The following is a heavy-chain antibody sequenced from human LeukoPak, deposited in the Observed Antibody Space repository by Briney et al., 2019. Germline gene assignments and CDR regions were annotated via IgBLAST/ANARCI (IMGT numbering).Heavy chain of an antibody. CDR3: ARRGYSNYIPRGWFDP. V-gene: IGHV4-4*09. Sequence: KPSETLSLTCTVSGGSISSYYWSWIRQPPGKGLEWIGYISTSGSTNYNPSLKSRVTISLDTSKNQSSLRLNSVTAADTAVFYCARRGYSNYIPRGWFDPWGQGTLVTVSS. CDR2: ISTSGST. CDR1: GGSISSYY. J-gene: IGHJ5*02. D-gene: IGHD4-11*01.